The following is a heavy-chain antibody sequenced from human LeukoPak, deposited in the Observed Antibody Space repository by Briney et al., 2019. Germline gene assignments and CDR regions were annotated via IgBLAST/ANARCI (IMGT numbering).Heavy chain of an antibody. CDR2: ISSSSSYI. D-gene: IGHD2-15*01. Sequence: GGSLRLSCAASGFTFSSYSMNWVRQAPGKGLEWVSSISSSSSYIYYADSVKGRFTISRDNAKNSLYLQMNSLRAEDTAVYYCARGRYHSGGSCYSPYYFDYWGQGTLVTVSS. CDR3: ARGRYHSGGSCYSPYYFDY. J-gene: IGHJ4*02. CDR1: GFTFSSYS. V-gene: IGHV3-21*01.